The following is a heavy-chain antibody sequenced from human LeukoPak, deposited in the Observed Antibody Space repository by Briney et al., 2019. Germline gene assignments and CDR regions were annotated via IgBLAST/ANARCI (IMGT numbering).Heavy chain of an antibody. CDR2: INPSGGST. CDR1: GYTFTSYY. J-gene: IGHJ6*02. CDR3: ARVEAPMYYGFWSGYPFGDYGMDV. D-gene: IGHD3-3*01. Sequence: GASVKVSCKASGYTFTSYYMHWVRQAPGQGLEWMGIINPSGGSTSYAQKFQGRVTMTRDTSTSTVYMELSSLRSEDTAVYYCARVEAPMYYGFWSGYPFGDYGMDVWGQGTTVTVSS. V-gene: IGHV1-46*01.